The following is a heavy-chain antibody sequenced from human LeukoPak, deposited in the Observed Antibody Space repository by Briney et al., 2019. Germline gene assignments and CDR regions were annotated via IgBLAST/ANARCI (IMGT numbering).Heavy chain of an antibody. CDR3: ARVEGVVVLAGYAFDI. D-gene: IGHD3-22*01. CDR2: ISTYNGNT. CDR1: GYTFTNYG. Sequence: ASGNVSCKAAGYTFTNYGVNWVRQAPGQGLEGMGWISTYNGNTNYAQKLQGRVTMTTDTATSTDYMELRSLRADDTAVYYCARVEGVVVLAGYAFDIWGQGTMVTVSS. J-gene: IGHJ3*02. V-gene: IGHV1-18*01.